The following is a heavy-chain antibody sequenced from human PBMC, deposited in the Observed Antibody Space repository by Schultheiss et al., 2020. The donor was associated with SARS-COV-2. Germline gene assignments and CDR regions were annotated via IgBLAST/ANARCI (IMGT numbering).Heavy chain of an antibody. CDR3: AKYNSDWNRGPNDY. V-gene: IGHV3-23*01. CDR1: GFTFSSYA. Sequence: GESLKISCAASGFTFSSYAMNWVRQAPGKGLQWVGGISGGGGNTYYADSVKGRFTISRDNSKNTVSLQMNSLRVEDTAVYYCAKYNSDWNRGPNDYWGQGILVTVSS. J-gene: IGHJ4*02. CDR2: ISGGGGNT. D-gene: IGHD1/OR15-1a*01.